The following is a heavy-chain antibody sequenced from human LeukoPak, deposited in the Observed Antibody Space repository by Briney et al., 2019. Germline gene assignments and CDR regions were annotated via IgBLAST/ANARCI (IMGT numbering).Heavy chain of an antibody. Sequence: ASVKVSCKASGYTFTGYYMHWVRQAPGQGLEWMGWVNPNSGGSNYAQKFQGRVTMTRDTSISTAYMELSRLRSDDTAVYCCARELGYSGYDFGTDYWGQGTLVTVSS. CDR1: GYTFTGYY. CDR2: VNPNSGGS. D-gene: IGHD5-12*01. CDR3: ARELGYSGYDFGTDY. J-gene: IGHJ4*02. V-gene: IGHV1-2*02.